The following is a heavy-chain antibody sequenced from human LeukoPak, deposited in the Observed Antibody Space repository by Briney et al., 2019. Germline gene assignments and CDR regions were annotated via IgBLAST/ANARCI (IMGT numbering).Heavy chain of an antibody. J-gene: IGHJ3*02. D-gene: IGHD3-22*01. CDR2: IYTSGST. V-gene: IGHV4-61*02. Sequence: PSETLSLTCTVSGGSISSGSYYWSWIRQPAGKGLEWIGRIYTSGSTNYNPSLKSRVTISVDTSKNQFSLKLSSVTAADTAVYYCARDLVTMIVVVLHAFDIWGQGTMVTVSS. CDR3: ARDLVTMIVVVLHAFDI. CDR1: GGSISSGSYY.